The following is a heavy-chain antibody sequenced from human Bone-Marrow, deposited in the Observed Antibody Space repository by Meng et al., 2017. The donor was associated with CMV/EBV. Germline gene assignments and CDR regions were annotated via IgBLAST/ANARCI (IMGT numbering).Heavy chain of an antibody. Sequence: SVKVSCKASGGTFSSYAISWVRQAPGQGLEWMGGIIPIFGTANYAQKFQGRVTITTDESTSTAYMELSSLRSEDTAVYYCARWLRGCRPICNWFDPWGQGPLVTGSS. CDR2: IIPIFGTA. D-gene: IGHD3-3*01. J-gene: IGHJ5*02. CDR1: GGTFSSYA. V-gene: IGHV1-69*05. CDR3: ARWLRGCRPICNWFDP.